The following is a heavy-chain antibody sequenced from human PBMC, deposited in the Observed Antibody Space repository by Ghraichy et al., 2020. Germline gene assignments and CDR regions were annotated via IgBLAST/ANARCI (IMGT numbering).Heavy chain of an antibody. J-gene: IGHJ6*02. V-gene: IGHV1-18*01. D-gene: IGHD5-18*01. Sequence: ASVKVSCKASGYTFTSYGISWVRQAPGQGLEWMGWISAYNGNTNYAQKLQGRVTMTTATSTSTAYMELRSLRSDDTAVYYCARAPRPRDVDTAMVGYYYYGMDVWGQGTTVTVSS. CDR3: ARAPRPRDVDTAMVGYYYYGMDV. CDR1: GYTFTSYG. CDR2: ISAYNGNT.